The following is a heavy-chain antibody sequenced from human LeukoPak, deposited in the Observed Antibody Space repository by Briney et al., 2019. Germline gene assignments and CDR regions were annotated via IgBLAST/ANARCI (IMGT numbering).Heavy chain of an antibody. CDR3: ARGRAVAGLKFDP. CDR2: ISYDGSNK. Sequence: GGSLRLSCAASGFTYSSYAMHWVRQAPGKGLEWVAVISYDGSNKYYADSVKGRFTISRDNSKNTLYLQMNSLRAEDTAVYYCARGRAVAGLKFDPWGQGTLVTVSS. J-gene: IGHJ5*02. V-gene: IGHV3-30*04. D-gene: IGHD6-19*01. CDR1: GFTYSSYA.